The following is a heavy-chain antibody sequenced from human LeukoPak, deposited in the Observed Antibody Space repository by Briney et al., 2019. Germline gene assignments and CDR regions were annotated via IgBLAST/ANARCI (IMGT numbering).Heavy chain of an antibody. CDR2: VYYSGTT. J-gene: IGHJ4*02. CDR3: ARLPGTNWMGEYYFDY. CDR1: GGSFSTSSYY. V-gene: IGHV4-39*01. D-gene: IGHD3-16*01. Sequence: ASETLSLTCTVSGGSFSTSSYYWGWVRQPPGKGLEWIGIVYYSGTTYYNPSLKSRVTISVDTSKNQFSLKLSSVTAADTAVYYCARLPGTNWMGEYYFDYWGQGTLVTVSS.